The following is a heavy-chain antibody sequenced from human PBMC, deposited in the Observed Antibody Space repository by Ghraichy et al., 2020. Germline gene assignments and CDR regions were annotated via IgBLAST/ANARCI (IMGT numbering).Heavy chain of an antibody. CDR3: ARGGGRIQLWLVY. J-gene: IGHJ4*02. V-gene: IGHV4-34*01. CDR1: GGSFSGYY. D-gene: IGHD5-18*01. CDR2: INHSGRT. Sequence: SETLSLTCAVYGGSFSGYYWSWIRQPPGKGLEWIGEINHSGRTNYNPSLKSRVTISVDTSKNQFSLKLSSVTAADTAVYYCARGGGRIQLWLVYWGQGTLVTVSS.